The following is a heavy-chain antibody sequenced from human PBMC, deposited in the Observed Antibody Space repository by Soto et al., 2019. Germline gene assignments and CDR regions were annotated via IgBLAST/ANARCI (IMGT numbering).Heavy chain of an antibody. CDR3: AKDRNIAVAGPSDAFDI. D-gene: IGHD6-19*01. Sequence: GGSLRLSCAASGFTFSSYAMSWVRQAPGKGLEWASAISGSGGSTYYADSVKGRFTISRDNSKNTLYLQMNSLRAEDTAVYYCAKDRNIAVAGPSDAFDIWGQGTMVTVSS. CDR2: ISGSGGST. V-gene: IGHV3-23*01. J-gene: IGHJ3*02. CDR1: GFTFSSYA.